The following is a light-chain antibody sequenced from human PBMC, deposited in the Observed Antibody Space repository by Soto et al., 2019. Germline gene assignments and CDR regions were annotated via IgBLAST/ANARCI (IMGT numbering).Light chain of an antibody. J-gene: IGKJ2*01. Sequence: DIVMTQSPDSLAVSLGERATINCKSSQSVLYSSNNKYYLVWYQQKPGQSPKLLIYWASTRESGVPDRFSGSGSGTDLTLTHSSLQAEDVAVYYCQHYYTTPLYTFGHRTKLEIK. CDR2: WAS. CDR3: QHYYTTPLYT. V-gene: IGKV4-1*01. CDR1: QSVLYSSNNKYY.